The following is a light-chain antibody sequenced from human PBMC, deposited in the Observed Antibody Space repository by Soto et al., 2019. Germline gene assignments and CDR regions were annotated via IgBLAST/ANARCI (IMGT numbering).Light chain of an antibody. CDR1: SSDVGGYNF. Sequence: QSALTQPASVSGSPGQSITISCTGTSSDVGGYNFVSWHQHHPAKAPKLIISEVSNRPSGVSDRFSGSKSGDTASLTISGLQAEDEADYYCSSYTSSSTRVFGTGTKLAVL. CDR2: EVS. V-gene: IGLV2-14*01. CDR3: SSYTSSSTRV. J-gene: IGLJ1*01.